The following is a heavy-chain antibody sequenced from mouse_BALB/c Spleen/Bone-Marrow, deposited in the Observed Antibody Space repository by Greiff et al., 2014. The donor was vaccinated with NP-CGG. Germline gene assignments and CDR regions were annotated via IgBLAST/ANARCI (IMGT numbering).Heavy chain of an antibody. CDR1: GYTFTSYW. V-gene: IGHV1S132*01. J-gene: IGHJ4*01. CDR3: ARRDYDYDDYSMDY. CDR2: MFPRTGAT. D-gene: IGHD2-4*01. Sequence: VQLQQSGAELVKPGASVKLSCKTSGYTFTSYWIQWVKQRPGQGLGWIGEMFPRTGATYYNERFRGRATLTIDTSSSTAYMQLSSLTSEDSAVYFCARRDYDYDDYSMDYWGHGTSVTVSS.